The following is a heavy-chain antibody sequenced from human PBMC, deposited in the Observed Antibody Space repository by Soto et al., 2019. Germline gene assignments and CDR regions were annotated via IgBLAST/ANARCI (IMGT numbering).Heavy chain of an antibody. V-gene: IGHV4-30-4*08. CDR2: IYKSATT. CDR3: ARGRYCLTGRCFPNWFDS. J-gene: IGHJ5*01. D-gene: IGHD7-27*01. Sequence: KASETLSLTCTVSGGSISSGGYYWSWIRQHPGQALEYIGYIYKSATTYYNPSFESRVAISVDTSKSQFSLNVTSVTAADTAVYFCARGRYCLTGRCFPNWFDSWGQGALVTVSS. CDR1: GGSISSGGYY.